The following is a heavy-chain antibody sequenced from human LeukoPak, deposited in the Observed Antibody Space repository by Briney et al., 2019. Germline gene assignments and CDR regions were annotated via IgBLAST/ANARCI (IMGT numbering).Heavy chain of an antibody. V-gene: IGHV1-69*13. D-gene: IGHD3-10*02. CDR3: AREQDYGSPTFG. J-gene: IGHJ4*02. Sequence: ASVRVSCKASGGTFSSYAISWVRQAPGQGLEWMGGIIPIFGTANYAQKFQGRVTITADESTSTAYMELSSLRSEDTAVYYCAREQDYGSPTFGWGQGTLVTVSS. CDR2: IIPIFGTA. CDR1: GGTFSSYA.